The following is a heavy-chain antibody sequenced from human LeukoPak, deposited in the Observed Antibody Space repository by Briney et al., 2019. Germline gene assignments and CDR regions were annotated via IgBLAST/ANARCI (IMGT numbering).Heavy chain of an antibody. CDR2: INSDGSST. J-gene: IGHJ6*02. Sequence: PGGSLRLSCAASGFTFRSYWMHWVRQAPGKGLVWVSRINSDGSSTSYADSVKGRFTISRDNAKNTLYLQMNSLRAEDTAVYYCARDGGYSSSWYSYYYYYGMDVWGQGTTVTVSS. D-gene: IGHD6-13*01. V-gene: IGHV3-74*01. CDR3: ARDGGYSSSWYSYYYYYGMDV. CDR1: GFTFRSYW.